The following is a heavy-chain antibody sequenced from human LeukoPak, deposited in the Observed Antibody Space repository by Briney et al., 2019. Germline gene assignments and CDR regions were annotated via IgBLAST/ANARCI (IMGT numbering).Heavy chain of an antibody. CDR3: ARDGFEGYLDL. V-gene: IGHV3-7*01. Sequence: GGSLRLSCAASGFAFSSYWLSWVRQAPGKGLEWVANIKQGGRDKYYVDSVEGRFTISRDNAQNSLYLQLNSLRAEDTAVYYCARDGFEGYLDLWGQGTLVIVSS. D-gene: IGHD5-12*01. CDR2: IKQGGRDK. J-gene: IGHJ5*02. CDR1: GFAFSSYW.